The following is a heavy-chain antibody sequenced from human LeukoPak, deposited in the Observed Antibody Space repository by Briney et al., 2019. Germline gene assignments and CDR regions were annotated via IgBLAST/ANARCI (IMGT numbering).Heavy chain of an antibody. CDR3: AGDPIVVVKNQPYYFDY. Sequence: SVKVSCKASGGTFSSYTISWVRQAPGQGLEWMGRIIPILGIANYAQKFQGRVTITADKSTSTAYMELSSLRSEDTAVYYCAGDPIVVVKNQPYYFDYWGQGTLVTVSS. J-gene: IGHJ4*02. V-gene: IGHV1-69*04. D-gene: IGHD2-21*01. CDR2: IIPILGIA. CDR1: GGTFSSYT.